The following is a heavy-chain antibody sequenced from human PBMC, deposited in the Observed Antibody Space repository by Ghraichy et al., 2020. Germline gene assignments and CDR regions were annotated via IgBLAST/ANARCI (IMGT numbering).Heavy chain of an antibody. J-gene: IGHJ4*02. Sequence: SQTLSLTCAVSGGSISSGGYSWSWIRQPPGKGLEWIGYIYHSGSTYYNPSLKSRVTISVDRSKNQFSLKLSSVTAADTAVYYCARAYNWNDAGFGYWGQGTLVTVSS. CDR3: ARAYNWNDAGFGY. V-gene: IGHV4-30-2*01. CDR1: GGSISSGGYS. CDR2: IYHSGST. D-gene: IGHD1-20*01.